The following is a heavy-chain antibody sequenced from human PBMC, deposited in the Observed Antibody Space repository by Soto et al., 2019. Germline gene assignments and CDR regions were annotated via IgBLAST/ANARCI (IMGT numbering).Heavy chain of an antibody. Sequence: PGESLKISCKGSGYSFSSYWIGWVRQMPGKGLEWMGIIYPGDSDTRYSPSFQGQVTISADKSISTAYLQWSSLKASDTAMYYCARGAEPGRRIVGATAYWGQGTLVTVSS. CDR2: IYPGDSDT. V-gene: IGHV5-51*01. J-gene: IGHJ4*02. D-gene: IGHD1-26*01. CDR1: GYSFSSYW. CDR3: ARGAEPGRRIVGATAY.